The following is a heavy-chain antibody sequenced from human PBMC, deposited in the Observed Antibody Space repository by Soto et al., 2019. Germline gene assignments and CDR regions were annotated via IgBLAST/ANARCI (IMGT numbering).Heavy chain of an antibody. CDR2: FDPEDGET. CDR3: ATLASPEYYYGSGSPKGGYYFDY. V-gene: IGHV1-24*01. CDR1: GYTLTGLS. J-gene: IGHJ4*02. Sequence: ASVKVSCKVSGYTLTGLSMHWVRQAPGKGLEWMGGFDPEDGETIYAQKFQGRVTMTEDTSTDTAYMELSSLRSEDTAVYYCATLASPEYYYGSGSPKGGYYFDYWGQGTLVTVSS. D-gene: IGHD3-10*01.